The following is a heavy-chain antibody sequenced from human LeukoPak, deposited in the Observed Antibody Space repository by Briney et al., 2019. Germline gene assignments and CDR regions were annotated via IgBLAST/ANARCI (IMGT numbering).Heavy chain of an antibody. J-gene: IGHJ3*02. CDR2: IKEDGSET. D-gene: IGHD3-10*01. CDR3: ARVGVITMVRGGVFDI. CDR1: GFTFSNSW. Sequence: PGGSLSLSCAASGFTFSNSWMTWVRQAPGKGLERVANIKEDGSETYYVGSVRGRFTISRDNAKNSVYLEMNSLRAEDTAVYYCARVGVITMVRGGVFDIWGQGTMVTVSS. V-gene: IGHV3-7*01.